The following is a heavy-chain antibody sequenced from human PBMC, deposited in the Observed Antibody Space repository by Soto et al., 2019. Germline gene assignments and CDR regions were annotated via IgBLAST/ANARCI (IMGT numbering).Heavy chain of an antibody. Sequence: PGGSLRLSCAASGFTFSSYGMHWVRQAPGKGLEWVAVISYDGSNKYYADSVKGRFTISRDNSKNTLYLQMNSLRSDDTAVYYCARDGRGYCSGGSCHYYYYGMDVWGQGTTVTVSS. CDR3: ARDGRGYCSGGSCHYYYYGMDV. CDR1: GFTFSSYG. D-gene: IGHD2-15*01. J-gene: IGHJ6*02. V-gene: IGHV3-30*03. CDR2: ISYDGSNK.